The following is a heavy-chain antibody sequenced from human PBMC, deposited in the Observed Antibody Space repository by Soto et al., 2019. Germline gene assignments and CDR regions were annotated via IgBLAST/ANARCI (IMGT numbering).Heavy chain of an antibody. J-gene: IGHJ4*02. D-gene: IGHD3-22*01. CDR1: GFTFSSYG. CDR3: AKDRWPYYDSTLLFDY. V-gene: IGHV3-30*18. CDR2: IANDGINK. Sequence: QVQLVESGGGVVQPGRSLRLSCAASGFTFSSYGMHWVRQAPGKGLEGGEVIANDGINKYYEDSVKGRFTISRDNSKNTLYLQMNSLRAEDTAVYYCAKDRWPYYDSTLLFDYWGQGTLVTVSS.